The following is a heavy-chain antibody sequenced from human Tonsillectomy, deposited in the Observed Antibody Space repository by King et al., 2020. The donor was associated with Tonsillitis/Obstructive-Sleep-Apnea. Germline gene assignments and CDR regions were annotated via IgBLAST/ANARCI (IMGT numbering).Heavy chain of an antibody. V-gene: IGHV3-72*01. CDR1: GFTFSDHY. CDR3: SRVPLTTVTTNPY. D-gene: IGHD4-17*01. J-gene: IGHJ4*02. Sequence: VQLVESGGGLVQPGGSLRLSCAASGFTFSDHYMDWVRQAPGKGLEWVGRIRNKDKKYTTEYAATVKGRFTISRDDSQNSLYLQMNSLNTEDTAMYYCSRVPLTTVTTNPYWGQGTLVTVSS. CDR2: IRNKDKKYTT.